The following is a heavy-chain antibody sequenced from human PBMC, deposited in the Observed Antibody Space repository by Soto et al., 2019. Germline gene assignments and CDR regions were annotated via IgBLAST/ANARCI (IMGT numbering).Heavy chain of an antibody. J-gene: IGHJ4*02. CDR3: ARARNYYGSGSPCYFDY. Sequence: SETLSLTCTVSGGSISSYYWSWIRQPPGKGLEWIGYIYYSGSTNYNPSLKSRVTISVDTSKNQFSLKLSSVTAADTAVYYCARARNYYGSGSPCYFDYWGQGTLVTVSS. CDR2: IYYSGST. D-gene: IGHD3-10*01. CDR1: GGSISSYY. V-gene: IGHV4-59*01.